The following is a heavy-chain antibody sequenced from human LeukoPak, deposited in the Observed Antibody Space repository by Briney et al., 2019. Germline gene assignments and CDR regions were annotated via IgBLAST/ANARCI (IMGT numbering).Heavy chain of an antibody. CDR3: TRDDYGDYVGGFDY. V-gene: IGHV3-49*03. J-gene: IGHJ4*02. Sequence: GGSLRLSCTASGFTLGDYAMSWFRQAPGKGLEWVGFIRSKAYGGTTEYAASVKGRFTISRDDSKSIAYLQMNSLKTEDTAVYYCTRDDYGDYVGGFDYWGQGTLVTVSS. CDR1: GFTLGDYA. D-gene: IGHD4-17*01. CDR2: IRSKAYGGTT.